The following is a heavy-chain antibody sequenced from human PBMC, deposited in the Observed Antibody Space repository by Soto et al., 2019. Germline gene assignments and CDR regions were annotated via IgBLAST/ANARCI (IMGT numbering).Heavy chain of an antibody. D-gene: IGHD3-10*01. CDR2: IRGSAGNT. CDR1: GFTFSDYG. CDR3: AKPLWFGESVFDP. V-gene: IGHV3-23*01. Sequence: EVQLSQSGGGLVQPGGSLRLSCAASGFTFSDYGMSWVRQAPGKGLEWVSTIRGSAGNTYYVDSVKGRFTISRDDSTNTVYLQMNSLRAEDTAVYYCAKPLWFGESVFDPWGLGTLVIVSS. J-gene: IGHJ5*02.